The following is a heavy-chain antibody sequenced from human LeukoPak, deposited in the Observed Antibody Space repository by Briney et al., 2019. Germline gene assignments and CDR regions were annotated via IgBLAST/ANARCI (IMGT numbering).Heavy chain of an antibody. CDR1: GGSISSSSYY. V-gene: IGHV4-39*07. Sequence: ASETLSLTCTVSGGSISSSSYYWGWIRQPPGKGLEWIGSIYYSGSTYYNPSLKRPFTISVDTSKNQFSLKLCSVTAADTAVYYCARYRPYSSGWYRFFDYWGQGTLVSVSS. CDR3: ARYRPYSSGWYRFFDY. J-gene: IGHJ4*02. CDR2: IYYSGST. D-gene: IGHD6-19*01.